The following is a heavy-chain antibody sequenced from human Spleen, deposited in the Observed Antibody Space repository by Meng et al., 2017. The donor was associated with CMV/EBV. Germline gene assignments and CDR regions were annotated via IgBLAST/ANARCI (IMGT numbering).Heavy chain of an antibody. J-gene: IGHJ4*02. Sequence: SETLSLTCTVSGGSISSGDYYWSWIRQPPGKGLEWIGYIYYSGSTYYNPSLKSRVTISVDTSKNQFSLKLSSVTAAYTAVYYCARAPYYDFWGGALDYWGQGTLVTVSS. D-gene: IGHD3-3*01. CDR3: ARAPYYDFWGGALDY. V-gene: IGHV4-30-4*08. CDR2: IYYSGST. CDR1: GGSISSGDYY.